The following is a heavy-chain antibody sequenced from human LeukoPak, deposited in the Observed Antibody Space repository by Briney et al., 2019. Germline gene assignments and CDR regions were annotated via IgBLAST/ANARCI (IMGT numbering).Heavy chain of an antibody. CDR3: ASGYCTNDVCYTGGFDY. CDR2: ISYNGSSK. D-gene: IGHD2-8*01. V-gene: IGHV3-30-3*01. CDR1: GFTFSNYA. J-gene: IGHJ4*02. Sequence: PGGSLRLSCAASGFTFSNYAMHWVRQAPGKGLEWVAVISYNGSSKYYADSVKGRFTISRDNFKNTVYLQMNSLRAEDSAVYYCASGYCTNDVCYTGGFDYWGQGTLVTVSS.